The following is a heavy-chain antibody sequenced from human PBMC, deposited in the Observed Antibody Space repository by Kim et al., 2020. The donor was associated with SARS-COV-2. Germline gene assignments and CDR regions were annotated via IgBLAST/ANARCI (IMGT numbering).Heavy chain of an antibody. CDR2: DGGTT. J-gene: IGHJ4*02. Sequence: DGGTTDDAAPVKGRFTISRDDSKTTLYLQMNSLKTEDTAVYYCTTRTPSYWGQGTLVTVSS. CDR3: TTRTPSY. V-gene: IGHV3-15*01.